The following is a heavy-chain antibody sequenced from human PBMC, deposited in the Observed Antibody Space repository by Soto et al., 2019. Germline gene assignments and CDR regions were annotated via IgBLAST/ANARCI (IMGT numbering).Heavy chain of an antibody. J-gene: IGHJ1*01. V-gene: IGHV3-30-3*01. CDR1: GFTFSTYA. CDR2: ISYDESNK. D-gene: IGHD2-15*01. Sequence: QVQLVESGGGVVQPGRSLRLSCAASGFTFSTYAMHWVLQAPGKGLEWVAVISYDESNKYYADSLKSRFTISRDNSKNTLFLQRTSPRAEDTAVYYCASPDCSGGSCYLTEYFQHWGQGTLVTVSS. CDR3: ASPDCSGGSCYLTEYFQH.